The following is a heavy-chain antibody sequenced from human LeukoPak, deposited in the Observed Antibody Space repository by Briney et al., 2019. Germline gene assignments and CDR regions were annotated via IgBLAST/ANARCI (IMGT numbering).Heavy chain of an antibody. J-gene: IGHJ5*02. CDR2: IKSKTHGRTA. V-gene: IGHV3-15*06. CDR3: TVQVIPSDKWFDP. Sequence: PGGSLRLSCVAAGLIFSEAWMSWVRQAPGKGLEWVGPIKSKTHGRTAKYGASVQGRFTISRDDSKTIAYLDMNGLKTDDTAVYHCTVQVIPSDKWFDPWGQGTPVTVSS. D-gene: IGHD2-8*02. CDR1: GLIFSEAW.